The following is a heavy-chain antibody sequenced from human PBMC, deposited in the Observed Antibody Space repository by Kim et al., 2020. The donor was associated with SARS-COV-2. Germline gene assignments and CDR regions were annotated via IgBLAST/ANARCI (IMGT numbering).Heavy chain of an antibody. CDR3: AKDLTGAVARAFDI. D-gene: IGHD6-19*01. CDR2: ISASGATL. V-gene: IGHV3-23*01. J-gene: IGHJ3*02. Sequence: GGSLRLSCAASGFTFSSYAMSWVRQAPGKGLEWVSAISASGATLYYADSVKGRFTISRDNSKNTLYLQVTSLRAEDTALYYCAKDLTGAVARAFDIWGQGTMGTVSS. CDR1: GFTFSSYA.